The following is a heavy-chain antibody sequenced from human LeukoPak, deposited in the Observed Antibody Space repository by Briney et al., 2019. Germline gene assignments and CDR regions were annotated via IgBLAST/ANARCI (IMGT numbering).Heavy chain of an antibody. J-gene: IGHJ4*02. CDR1: GFTFSNAW. CDR3: TTEWAYRYGKN. CDR2: IKSKTDGGTT. D-gene: IGHD5-18*01. V-gene: IGHV3-15*01. Sequence: GGSLRLSCAASGFTFSNAWMSWVRQAPGKGLEGVGRIKSKTDGGTTDYAEPVKGRFTISRDDSKNTLYLQMNSLRTEDTAVYYCTTEWAYRYGKNWGQGTLVTVSS.